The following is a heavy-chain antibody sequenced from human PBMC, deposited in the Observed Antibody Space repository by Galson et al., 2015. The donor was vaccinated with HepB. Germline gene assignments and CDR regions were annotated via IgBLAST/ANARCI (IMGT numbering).Heavy chain of an antibody. J-gene: IGHJ4*02. Sequence: SLRLSCAASGFTFSSYSMNWVRQAPGKGLEWVSYISSSSSTIYYADSVKGRFTISRDNAKNSLYLQMNSLRAEDTAVYYCARRIVGATVVFDYWGQGTLVTVSS. D-gene: IGHD1-26*01. CDR1: GFTFSSYS. CDR2: ISSSSSTI. CDR3: ARRIVGATVVFDY. V-gene: IGHV3-48*01.